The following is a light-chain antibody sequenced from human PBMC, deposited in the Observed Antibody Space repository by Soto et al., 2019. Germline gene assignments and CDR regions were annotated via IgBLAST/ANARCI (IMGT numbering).Light chain of an antibody. CDR1: QGITSY. CDR2: AAS. J-gene: IGKJ4*01. Sequence: DIQLTQSPSFLSASVGDRVTITCRASQGITSYLAWYQQKPGKAPKLLIYAASTLQSGVPSRFSGSGSGTEFTLTIRTLQPEDFATYYCQQVNSYPATFGGGTKVEIK. CDR3: QQVNSYPAT. V-gene: IGKV1-9*01.